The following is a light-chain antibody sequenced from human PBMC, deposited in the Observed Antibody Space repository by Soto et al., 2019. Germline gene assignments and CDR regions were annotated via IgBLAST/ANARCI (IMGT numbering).Light chain of an antibody. J-gene: IGKJ1*01. CDR1: QSILYSSNNQNC. V-gene: IGKV4-1*01. CDR2: WAS. Sequence: DIVMTQSPDSLAVSLGGRATINCEYSQSILYSSNNQNCLAWYQQKQGQPPKLLIYWASTRESGVPDRFSGSGSVIDFTLTISSLQAEDVAVYYCQQYCATPWTFGQGTKVEIK. CDR3: QQYCATPWT.